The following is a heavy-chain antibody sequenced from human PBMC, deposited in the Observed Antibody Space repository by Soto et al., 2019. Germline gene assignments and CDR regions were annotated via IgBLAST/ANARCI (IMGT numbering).Heavy chain of an antibody. Sequence: ASVKVSCKXSGYTFTSYDINWVRQATGQGLEWMGWMNPNSGNTGYAQKFQGRVTMTRNTSISTAYMELSSLRSEDTAVYYCARVHGYYDFWSGYYDTPSYYFDYWGQGTLVTVSS. CDR1: GYTFTSYD. D-gene: IGHD3-3*01. CDR2: MNPNSGNT. V-gene: IGHV1-8*01. J-gene: IGHJ4*02. CDR3: ARVHGYYDFWSGYYDTPSYYFDY.